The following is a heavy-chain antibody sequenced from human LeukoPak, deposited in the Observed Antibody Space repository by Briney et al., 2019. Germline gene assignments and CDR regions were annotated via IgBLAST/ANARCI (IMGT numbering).Heavy chain of an antibody. CDR3: ARDLRF. CDR2: ISSSGSTI. J-gene: IGHJ4*02. V-gene: IGHV3-48*03. D-gene: IGHD3-10*01. CDR1: GFSLGDYG. Sequence: GRSLRLSCTASGFSLGDYGLSWVRQAPGKGLEWVSYISSSGSTIYYAHSVKGRFTISRDNAKRSLYLQMNSLRAEDTAVYYCARDLRFGGRGTLVTVSS.